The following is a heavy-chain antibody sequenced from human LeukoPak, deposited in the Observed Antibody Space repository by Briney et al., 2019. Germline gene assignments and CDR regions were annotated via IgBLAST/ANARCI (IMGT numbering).Heavy chain of an antibody. CDR1: GTSINTYS. V-gene: IGHV4-4*09. D-gene: IGHD2-2*01. J-gene: IGHJ3*02. CDR3: ARQKCTSTSCLTKNAFDI. Sequence: PSETLSLTCTVSGTSINTYSWSWIRQPPGKGLEWIGYIYTSGSTNYNPSLESRVTISVDTSKNQFSLDLSSVTAADTAVYYCARQKCTSTSCLTKNAFDIWGQGTMVTVSS. CDR2: IYTSGST.